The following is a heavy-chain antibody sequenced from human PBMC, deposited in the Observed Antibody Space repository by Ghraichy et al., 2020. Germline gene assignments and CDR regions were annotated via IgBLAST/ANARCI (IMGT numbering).Heavy chain of an antibody. J-gene: IGHJ3*02. CDR3: ARDIRYSGSWGAFDI. V-gene: IGHV1-18*01. CDR2: ISAYNGNT. Sequence: ASVKVSCKASGYTFTSYGISWVRQAPGQGLEWMGWISAYNGNTNYAQKLQGRVTMTTDTSTSTAYMELRSLRSDDTAVYYCARDIRYSGSWGAFDIWGQGTMVTVSS. D-gene: IGHD1-26*01. CDR1: GYTFTSYG.